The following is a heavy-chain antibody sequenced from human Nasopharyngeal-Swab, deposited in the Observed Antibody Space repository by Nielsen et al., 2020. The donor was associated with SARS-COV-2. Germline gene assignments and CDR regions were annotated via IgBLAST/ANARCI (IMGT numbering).Heavy chain of an antibody. CDR2: ISYDGSNK. Sequence: GGSLRLSCAASGFTFSSYAMHWVRQAPGKGLEWVAVISYDGSNKYYADSVKGRFTISRDNSKNTLYLQMNSLRAEDTAVYYCARDRHSGYEFDYYGMDVWGQGTTVTVSS. V-gene: IGHV3-30-3*01. J-gene: IGHJ6*02. D-gene: IGHD5-12*01. CDR1: GFTFSSYA. CDR3: ARDRHSGYEFDYYGMDV.